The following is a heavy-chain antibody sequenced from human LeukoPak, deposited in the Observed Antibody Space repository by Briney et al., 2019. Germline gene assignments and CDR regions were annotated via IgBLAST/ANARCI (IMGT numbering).Heavy chain of an antibody. Sequence: SETLSLTCTVSGGSISSYYWSWIRQPPVKGLEWIGYIYYSGSTNYNPSLKSRVTISVDTSKNQFSLKLSSVTAADTAVYYCARGYSYGYFDYWGQGTLVTVSS. V-gene: IGHV4-59*01. CDR3: ARGYSYGYFDY. CDR1: GGSISSYY. D-gene: IGHD5-18*01. J-gene: IGHJ4*02. CDR2: IYYSGST.